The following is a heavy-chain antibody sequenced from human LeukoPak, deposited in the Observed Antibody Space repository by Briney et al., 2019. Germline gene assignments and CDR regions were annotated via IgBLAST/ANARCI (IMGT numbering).Heavy chain of an antibody. D-gene: IGHD1-7*01. CDR3: ARKLELRVGYYYYYYMDV. CDR1: GFTFSRYW. V-gene: IGHV3-74*01. Sequence: PGGSLRLSCAASGFTFSRYWMYWVRQAPGKGLVWDSRIKSDGSNTTYADSVKGRFTISRDNSKNTLYLQMNSLRAEDTAVYYCARKLELRVGYYYYYYMDVWGKGTTVTVSS. J-gene: IGHJ6*03. CDR2: IKSDGSNT.